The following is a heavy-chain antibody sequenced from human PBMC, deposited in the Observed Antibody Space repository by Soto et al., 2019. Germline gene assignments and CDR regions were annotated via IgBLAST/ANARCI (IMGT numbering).Heavy chain of an antibody. V-gene: IGHV4-4*02. CDR2: IYRTGST. CDR1: GGTFTNHNW. Sequence: SELQPLTKAVSGGTFTNHNWWTLVRQPPGQGLEWIGEIYRTGSTNYNPSLKSRVTISLDKSENQFSLKVTSLTAADTAVYYCASRDPGTSVDYWGQGTLVTVSS. CDR3: ASRDPGTSVDY. D-gene: IGHD1-7*01. J-gene: IGHJ4*02.